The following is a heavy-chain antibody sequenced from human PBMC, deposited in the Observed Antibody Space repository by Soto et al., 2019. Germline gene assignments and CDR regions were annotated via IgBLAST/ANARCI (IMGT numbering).Heavy chain of an antibody. CDR1: GGSISSGGYF. Sequence: QVHLQESGPGLVKPSQTLSLTCTVSGGSISSGGYFWSWIRQHPGKGLEWLGYIDHSGSTYYNPSLKSRASIPVHISKNHFSLKLTSVTPADTAVYYCASGAVAGFDYWGQGILVTVSS. D-gene: IGHD6-19*01. J-gene: IGHJ4*02. V-gene: IGHV4-31*03. CDR3: ASGAVAGFDY. CDR2: IDHSGST.